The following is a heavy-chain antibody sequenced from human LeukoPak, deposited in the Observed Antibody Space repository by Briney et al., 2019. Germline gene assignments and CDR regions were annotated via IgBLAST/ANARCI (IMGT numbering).Heavy chain of an antibody. CDR1: GFTVSSNY. Sequence: GGSLRLSCAASGFTVSSNYMSWVHQAPGKGLEWVSVIYSGGSTYYADSVKGRFTISRDNSKNTLYLQMNSLRAEDTAVYYCARNGGVAAATFDYWGQGTLVTVSS. CDR2: IYSGGST. CDR3: ARNGGVAAATFDY. D-gene: IGHD6-13*01. V-gene: IGHV3-53*01. J-gene: IGHJ4*02.